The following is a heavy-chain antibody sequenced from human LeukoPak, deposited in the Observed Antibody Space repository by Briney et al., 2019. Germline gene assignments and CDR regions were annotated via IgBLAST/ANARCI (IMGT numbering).Heavy chain of an antibody. Sequence: GGSLRLSFAASGFTFSDYYMSWIRQAPGKGLEWVSYIGSSGSTIYYADSVKGRFTISRDNAKNSLYLQMNSLRAEDTAVYYCARDGCSSASCYRRYYYYMDVWGKGTTVTVSS. J-gene: IGHJ6*03. CDR1: GFTFSDYY. D-gene: IGHD2-2*01. CDR3: ARDGCSSASCYRRYYYYMDV. CDR2: IGSSGSTI. V-gene: IGHV3-11*01.